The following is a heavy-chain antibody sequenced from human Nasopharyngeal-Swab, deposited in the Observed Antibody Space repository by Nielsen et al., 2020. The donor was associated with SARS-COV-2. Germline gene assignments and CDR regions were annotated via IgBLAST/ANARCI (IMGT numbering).Heavy chain of an antibody. CDR2: IYYSGST. CDR1: GCSISSGGYY. CDR3: SRDHGYSGTSIDY. D-gene: IGHD5-12*01. Sequence: SDTLSLTFTVSGCSISSGGYYRSWIRQHPGKGLEWIGYIYYSGSTYYNPSLKSRVTISVDTSKNQFSLKLSSVTAADTAVYYCSRDHGYSGTSIDYWGQGTLVTVSS. V-gene: IGHV4-31*03. J-gene: IGHJ4*02.